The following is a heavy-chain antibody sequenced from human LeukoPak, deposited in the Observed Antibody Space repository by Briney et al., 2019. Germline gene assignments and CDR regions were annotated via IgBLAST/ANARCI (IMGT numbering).Heavy chain of an antibody. Sequence: GGSLRLSCAASGFTFDEYSMHRVRQAPGKGLEWVALISRDGYSTYYGDSARGRFTISRDNNKNALYLQMDSLRTEDTAMYYCAKDHFRLLTGFYNAGGDWGQGTLVTVSS. J-gene: IGHJ4*02. V-gene: IGHV3-43*01. CDR1: GFTFDEYS. CDR2: ISRDGYST. CDR3: AKDHFRLLTGFYNAGGD. D-gene: IGHD3-9*01.